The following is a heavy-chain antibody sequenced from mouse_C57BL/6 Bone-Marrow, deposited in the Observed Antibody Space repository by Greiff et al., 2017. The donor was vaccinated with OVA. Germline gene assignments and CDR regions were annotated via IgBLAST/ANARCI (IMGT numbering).Heavy chain of an antibody. Sequence: EVMLVESGGGLVQPKGSLKLSCAASGFTFNTYAMHWVRQAPGTGLEWVARIRSKSSNYATYYAGSVKDIFTFSSYYLLSMLYLQVHNLETEDTAMYYCVRERWLLLIGYAIDYWGQGTSVTVSS. V-gene: IGHV10-3*01. CDR3: VRERWLLLIGYAIDY. CDR2: IRSKSSNYAT. J-gene: IGHJ4*01. D-gene: IGHD2-3*01. CDR1: GFTFNTYA.